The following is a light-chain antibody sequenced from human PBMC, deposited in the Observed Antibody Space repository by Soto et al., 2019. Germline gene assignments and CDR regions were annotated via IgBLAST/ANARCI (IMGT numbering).Light chain of an antibody. CDR2: SAS. CDR1: QSVSSNY. CDR3: QQYGSSSWT. V-gene: IGKV3-20*01. J-gene: IGKJ5*01. Sequence: EIVLTQSPGTLSLSPGEGATLSCRASQSVSSNYLAWYQQKPGQAPRLLIYSASSRATGIPDRFSGSGSGTDFILTISRLEPEDFAVYYCQQYGSSSWTVGQGTRLEIK.